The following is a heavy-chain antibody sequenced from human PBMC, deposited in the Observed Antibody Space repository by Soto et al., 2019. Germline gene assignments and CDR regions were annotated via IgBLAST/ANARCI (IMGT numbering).Heavy chain of an antibody. CDR3: ARVKDYLRFDY. CDR1: GGTFSSYT. Sequence: QVQLVQSGAEVKKPGSSVKVSCKASGGTFSSYTISWVRQAPGQGLEWMGRIIPILGIANYAQKFQGRVTITADKSTSTADMELSSLRSEDTAVYYCARVKDYLRFDYWGQGTLVTVSS. D-gene: IGHD4-17*01. V-gene: IGHV1-69*02. CDR2: IIPILGIA. J-gene: IGHJ4*02.